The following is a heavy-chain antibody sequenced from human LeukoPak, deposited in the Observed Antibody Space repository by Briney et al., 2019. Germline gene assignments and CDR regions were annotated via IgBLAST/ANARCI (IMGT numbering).Heavy chain of an antibody. CDR3: ARFLGGVIVTAIDY. CDR1: GYTFTSYG. D-gene: IGHD3-16*02. J-gene: IGHJ4*02. CDR2: ISAYNGNT. Sequence: ASVKVSCKASGYTFTSYGISWVRQAPGQGLEWMGWISAYNGNTNYAQKLQGRVTMTTDTSTSTAYMELRSLRSDDTAVYYCARFLGGVIVTAIDYWGRGTLVTVSS. V-gene: IGHV1-18*01.